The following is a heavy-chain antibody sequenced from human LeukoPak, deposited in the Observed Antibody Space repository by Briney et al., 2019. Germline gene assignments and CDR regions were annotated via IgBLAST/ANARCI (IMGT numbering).Heavy chain of an antibody. D-gene: IGHD3-3*01. CDR1: GGSISSSDYY. Sequence: PSETLSLTCTVSGGSISSSDYYWGWIRQPPGKGLEWIGTIYYSGSTYYNPSLKSRVSISVDTSKNHFSLKLTSETAADTALYYCARQTFYDFSRRAFDIWGQGTLATVSS. CDR3: ARQTFYDFSRRAFDI. CDR2: IYYSGST. V-gene: IGHV4-39*01. J-gene: IGHJ3*02.